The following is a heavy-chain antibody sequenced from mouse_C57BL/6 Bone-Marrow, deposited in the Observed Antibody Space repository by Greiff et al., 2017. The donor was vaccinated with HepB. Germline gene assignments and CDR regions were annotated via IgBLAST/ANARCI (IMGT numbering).Heavy chain of an antibody. CDR2: IWSDGST. CDR1: GFSLTSYG. Sequence: VKLKESGPGLVAPSQSLSITCTVSGFSLTSYGVHWVRQPPGKGLEWLVVIWSDGSTTYNSALKSRLTISKDNSKSQVFLKMNSIQTDDTAMYYCASGYYGSPMDYWGQGTSVTVSS. D-gene: IGHD1-1*01. J-gene: IGHJ4*01. V-gene: IGHV2-6*03. CDR3: ASGYYGSPMDY.